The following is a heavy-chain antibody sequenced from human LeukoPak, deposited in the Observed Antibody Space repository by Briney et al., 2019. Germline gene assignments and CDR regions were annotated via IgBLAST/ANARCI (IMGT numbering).Heavy chain of an antibody. D-gene: IGHD7-27*01. CDR3: TRNWGSDNWFDP. CDR1: GFTFRNYW. J-gene: IGHJ5*02. CDR2: IKQDGNEK. Sequence: GGSLRLSCAASGFTFRNYWMTWVRQAPGKGLEWVANIKQDGNEKYYVDSVKGRFTISRDNSKNTLYLQMNNLRAEDTAVYYCTRNWGSDNWFDPWGQGTLVTVSS. V-gene: IGHV3-7*05.